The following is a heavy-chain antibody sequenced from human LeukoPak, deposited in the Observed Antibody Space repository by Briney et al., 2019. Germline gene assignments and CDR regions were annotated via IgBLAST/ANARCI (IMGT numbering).Heavy chain of an antibody. V-gene: IGHV3-21*01. Sequence: GGSLRLSCAASGFTFSSYSLNWVRQAPGKGLEWVSFISTSSSYIYYADSVKGRFTISRDNARNPLYLQMNSLRAEDTAVYYCARQDWLGDRYYFDSWGQGTLVTVSS. J-gene: IGHJ4*02. CDR3: ARQDWLGDRYYFDS. CDR2: ISTSSSYI. D-gene: IGHD3-9*01. CDR1: GFTFSSYS.